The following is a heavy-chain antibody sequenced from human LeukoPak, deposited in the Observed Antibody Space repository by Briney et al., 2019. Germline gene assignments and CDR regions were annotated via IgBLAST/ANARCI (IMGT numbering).Heavy chain of an antibody. V-gene: IGHV1-18*04. J-gene: IGHJ4*02. CDR3: ARPQYYYGSGSHGGGYYFDY. Sequence: ASVKVSCKASGYTFTSYGISWVRQAPGQGLEWMGWISAYNGNTNYAQKLQGRVTMTTDTSTSTAYMELRSLRSDDTAVYYCARPQYYYGSGSHGGGYYFDYWGQGTLVTVSS. D-gene: IGHD3-10*01. CDR1: GYTFTSYG. CDR2: ISAYNGNT.